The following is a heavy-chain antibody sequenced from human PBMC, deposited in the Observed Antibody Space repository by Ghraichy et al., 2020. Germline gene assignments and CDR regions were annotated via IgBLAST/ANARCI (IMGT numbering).Heavy chain of an antibody. V-gene: IGHV4-34*01. CDR3: ARGRLLPCDY. D-gene: IGHD6-25*01. CDR1: GGSFSGYY. J-gene: IGHJ4*02. CDR2: INHSGST. Sequence: SQTLSLTCAVYGGSFSGYYWSWIRQPPGKGLEWIGEINHSGSTNYNPSLKSRVTISVDTSKNQFSLKLSSVTAADTAVYYCARGRLLPCDYWGQGTLVTVSS.